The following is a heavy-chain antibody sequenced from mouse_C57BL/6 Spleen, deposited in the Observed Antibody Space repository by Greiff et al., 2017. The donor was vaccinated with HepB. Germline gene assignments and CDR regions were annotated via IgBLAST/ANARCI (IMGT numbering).Heavy chain of an antibody. D-gene: IGHD2-2*01. J-gene: IGHJ3*01. CDR1: GYTFTSYW. CDR3: AREGPDGYDVY. Sequence: VQLQQPGAELVRPGSSVKLSCKASGYTFTSYWMHWVKQRPIQGLEWIGNIDPSDSETHYNQKFKDKATLTVDKSSSTAYMQLSSLTSEDSAVYYCAREGPDGYDVYWGQGTLVTVSA. CDR2: IDPSDSET. V-gene: IGHV1-52*01.